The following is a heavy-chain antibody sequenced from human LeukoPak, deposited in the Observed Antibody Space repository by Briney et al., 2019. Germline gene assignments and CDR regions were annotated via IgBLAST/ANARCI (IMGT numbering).Heavy chain of an antibody. V-gene: IGHV4-59*08. CDR2: IYYSGST. D-gene: IGHD1-26*01. Sequence: SETLSLTCAVYGGSFSGYYWSWIRQPPGKGLEWIGYIYYSGSTNYNPSLKSRVTISVDTSKNQFSLKLSSVTAADTAVYYCARHGRYSGSYERSPDAFVTFDIWGQGTMVTVSS. CDR3: ARHGRYSGSYERSPDAFVTFDI. J-gene: IGHJ3*02. CDR1: GGSFSGYY.